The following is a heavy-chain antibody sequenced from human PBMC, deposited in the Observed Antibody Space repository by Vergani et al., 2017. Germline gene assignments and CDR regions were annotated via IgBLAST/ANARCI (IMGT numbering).Heavy chain of an antibody. Sequence: QLQLQESGPGLVKPSETLSLTCTVSGGSISSSSYYWGWIRQPPGKGLEWIGRFYSSGIYNYNPSLKCRVSMSLDTSKNQFSLHLPSVTAADSATYYCASDVMFRGSYFHLGLWGQGALVNVSS. CDR2: FYSSGIY. V-gene: IGHV4-39*07. D-gene: IGHD1-26*01. J-gene: IGHJ4*02. CDR1: GGSISSSSYY. CDR3: ASDVMFRGSYFHLGL.